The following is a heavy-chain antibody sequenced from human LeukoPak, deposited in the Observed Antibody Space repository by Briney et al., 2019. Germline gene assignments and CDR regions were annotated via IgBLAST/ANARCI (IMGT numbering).Heavy chain of an antibody. CDR3: ARRGIAAARSRYFDY. Sequence: SETLSLTCAVYGGSFSGYYWSWTRQPPGKGLEWIGEINHSGSTNYNPSLKSRVTISVDTSKNQFSLKLSSVTAADTAVYYCARRGIAAARSRYFDYWGQGTLVTVSS. J-gene: IGHJ4*02. CDR2: INHSGST. D-gene: IGHD6-13*01. CDR1: GGSFSGYY. V-gene: IGHV4-34*01.